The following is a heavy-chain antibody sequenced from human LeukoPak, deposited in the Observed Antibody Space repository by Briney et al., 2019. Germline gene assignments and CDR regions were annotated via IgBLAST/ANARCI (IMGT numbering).Heavy chain of an antibody. D-gene: IGHD2-21*01. V-gene: IGHV1-8*01. J-gene: IGHJ6*02. CDR2: VNPNSGHA. CDR3: ARGILEGVDV. CDR1: GYTFTSYD. Sequence: ASVKVSCKASGYTFTSYDINWVRQATGQGLEWMGWVNPNSGHAGSPQKFQGRVTMTRDTSISTAYMELSRLTSEDTAVYYCARGILEGVDVWGQGTAVTVSS.